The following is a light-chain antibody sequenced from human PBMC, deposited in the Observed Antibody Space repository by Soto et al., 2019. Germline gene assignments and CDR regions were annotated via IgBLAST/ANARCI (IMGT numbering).Light chain of an antibody. CDR3: QHYDHWPLI. CDR1: QSVRSH. V-gene: IGKV3-15*01. J-gene: IGKJ4*01. CDR2: GVS. Sequence: EIVMTQSPATLSVSPGERATLSCRVSQSVRSHLAWYQQKSGQAPRLLIYGVSTRATGIPARFSGSGSGTEFTLTFSSLQSEDFAVYYCQHYDHWPLIFGGGSKVEIK.